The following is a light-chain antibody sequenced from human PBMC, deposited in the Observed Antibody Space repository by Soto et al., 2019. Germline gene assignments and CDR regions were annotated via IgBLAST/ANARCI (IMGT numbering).Light chain of an antibody. CDR1: QRVATN. Sequence: EAVLTKSPATLSVSPGERATLSCRASQRVATNLAWYPQRPCQAPRLLIYGASKRGIGLPARFSGSGSGTECTLTITSLQAEDFSVYYCQMYNNWQQTFGHGNTV. V-gene: IGKV3-15*01. CDR3: QMYNNWQQT. CDR2: GAS. J-gene: IGKJ1*01.